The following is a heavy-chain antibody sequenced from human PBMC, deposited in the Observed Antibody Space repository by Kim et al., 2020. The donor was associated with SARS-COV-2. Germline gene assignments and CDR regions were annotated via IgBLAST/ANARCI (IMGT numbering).Heavy chain of an antibody. Sequence: SQTLSLTCAISGDSVSSNRSTWSWVRQSPSRGLEWLGRTYYRSKWYNDYAVSVKSRITINPDTSKNQFSLQLTSVTPEDTAVYYCGRGYYAMDVWGQGTTVAVS. D-gene: IGHD3-10*01. CDR2: TYYRSKWYN. V-gene: IGHV6-1*01. CDR3: GRGYYAMDV. CDR1: GDSVSSNRST. J-gene: IGHJ6*02.